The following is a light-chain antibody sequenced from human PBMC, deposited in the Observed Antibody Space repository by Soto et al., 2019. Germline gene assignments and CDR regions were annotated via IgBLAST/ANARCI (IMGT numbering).Light chain of an antibody. V-gene: IGKV3-15*01. CDR3: QQYNNWPPWT. CDR1: QSVSTY. J-gene: IGKJ1*01. CDR2: GAS. Sequence: EIVMTQSPATLSVSPGERATLSYRASQSVSTYLAWYQQKPGQAPRLLIYGASTRATGIPARFSGSGSGTEFTLTISSLQSEDFAVYYCQQYNNWPPWTFGQGTKVEIK.